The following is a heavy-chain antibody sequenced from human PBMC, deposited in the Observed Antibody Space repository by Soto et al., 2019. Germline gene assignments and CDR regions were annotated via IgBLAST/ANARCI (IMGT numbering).Heavy chain of an antibody. CDR2: INPNSGGT. V-gene: IGHV1-2*02. J-gene: IGHJ5*02. CDR1: GYTFTGYY. CDR3: ARAGIGCSGGSCYFNWLDP. D-gene: IGHD2-15*01. Sequence: ASVKVSCKASGYTFTGYYMHWVRQAPGQGLEWMGWINPNSGGTNYAQKFQGRVTMTRDTSISTAYMELSRLRSDDTAVYYCARAGIGCSGGSCYFNWLDPWGQGTLVTVSS.